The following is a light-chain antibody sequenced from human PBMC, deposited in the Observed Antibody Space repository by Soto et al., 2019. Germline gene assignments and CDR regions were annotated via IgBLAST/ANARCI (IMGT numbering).Light chain of an antibody. CDR2: GST. CDR1: GPNIGAPYD. CDR3: QSYDSSLSGYV. V-gene: IGLV1-40*01. Sequence: QSVLTQPPSLSGAPGQRVTISCTGSGPNIGAPYDVHWYQHLPGTAPKLLIYGSTNRPSGVPGRFSGSKSGTSASLAITGLQAEDEADYYCQSYDSSLSGYVFGAGTKVIVL. J-gene: IGLJ1*01.